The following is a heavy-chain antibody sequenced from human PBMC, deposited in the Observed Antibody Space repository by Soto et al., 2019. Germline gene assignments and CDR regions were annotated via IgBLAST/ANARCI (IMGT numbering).Heavy chain of an antibody. D-gene: IGHD2-15*01. CDR3: AKGYCSGGSCYDSSGYYFDY. CDR2: IYSGGST. V-gene: IGHV3-53*04. Sequence: GGSLRLSCAASGFTVSSNYMSWVRQAPGKGLEWVSVIYSGGSTYYADSVKGRFTISRHNSKNTLYLQMNSLRAEDTAVYYWAKGYCSGGSCYDSSGYYFDYWGQGTLVTVSS. J-gene: IGHJ4*02. CDR1: GFTVSSNY.